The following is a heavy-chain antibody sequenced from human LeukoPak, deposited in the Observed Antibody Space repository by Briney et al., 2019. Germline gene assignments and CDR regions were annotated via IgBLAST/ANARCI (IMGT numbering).Heavy chain of an antibody. D-gene: IGHD1-26*01. V-gene: IGHV3-30*18. CDR2: ISYDGSNK. Sequence: GGSLRLSCAASGFTFSSYGTHWVRQAPGKGLEWVAVISYDGSNKYYADSVKGRFTISRDNSKNTLYLQMNSLRAEDTAVYYCAKRLDWEPLDKIDDAFDIWGQGTMVTVSS. CDR1: GFTFSSYG. CDR3: AKRLDWEPLDKIDDAFDI. J-gene: IGHJ3*02.